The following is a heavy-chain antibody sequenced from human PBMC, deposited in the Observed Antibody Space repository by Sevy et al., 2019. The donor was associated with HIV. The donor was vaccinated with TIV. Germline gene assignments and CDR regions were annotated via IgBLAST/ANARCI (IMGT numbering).Heavy chain of an antibody. D-gene: IGHD3-10*01. CDR3: ARDMAYGSGNMVYDY. CDR1: GFVFSSYT. J-gene: IGHJ4*02. Sequence: GGSQRLSCAASGFVFSSYTMNWVRQSPGKGLEWVSSISSSRRYIFYADSVKGRFTISRDNARNSLYLQMNSLRAEDTAVYYCARDMAYGSGNMVYDYWGQGTLVTVSS. CDR2: ISSSRRYI. V-gene: IGHV3-21*01.